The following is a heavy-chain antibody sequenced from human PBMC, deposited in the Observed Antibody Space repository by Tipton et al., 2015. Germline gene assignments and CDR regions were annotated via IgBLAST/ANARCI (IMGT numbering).Heavy chain of an antibody. CDR3: AREGRGGNFNR. D-gene: IGHD4-23*01. Sequence: TLSLTCTVSAYSISSDYYWGWIRQPPGKGLEWIGSISHSGNTYYNPSLKSRVTMSRDTSKNQFSLKLSSVTAADTAVYYCAREGRGGNFNRWGQGTLVTVSS. CDR1: AYSISSDYY. J-gene: IGHJ4*02. V-gene: IGHV4-38-2*02. CDR2: ISHSGNT.